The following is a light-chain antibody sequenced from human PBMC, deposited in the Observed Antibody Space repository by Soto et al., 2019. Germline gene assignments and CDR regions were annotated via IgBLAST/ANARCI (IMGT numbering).Light chain of an antibody. Sequence: ELGMTQSPATLSVYPGERATLSCRASESVSRNLAWYQQKPGQAPRLLIYDASTRATGIPDRFSGSGSGTEFTLTISSLQSEDFAVYYCQQYNKWPPITFGQGTRLEIK. CDR2: DAS. J-gene: IGKJ5*01. CDR1: ESVSRN. CDR3: QQYNKWPPIT. V-gene: IGKV3-15*01.